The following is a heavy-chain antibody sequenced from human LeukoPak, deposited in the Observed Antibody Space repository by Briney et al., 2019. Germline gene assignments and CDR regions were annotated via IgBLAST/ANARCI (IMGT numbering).Heavy chain of an antibody. J-gene: IGHJ5*02. V-gene: IGHV3-33*06. CDR1: GFTSSSYG. D-gene: IGHD5-18*01. CDR3: AKDTQLEAAMENWFDP. Sequence: QPGRSLRLSCAASGFTSSSYGMHWVRQAPGKGLEWVAVIWYDGSNKYYADSVKGRFTISRDNSKNTLYLQMNSLRAEDTAVYYCAKDTQLEAAMENWFDPWGQGTLVTVSS. CDR2: IWYDGSNK.